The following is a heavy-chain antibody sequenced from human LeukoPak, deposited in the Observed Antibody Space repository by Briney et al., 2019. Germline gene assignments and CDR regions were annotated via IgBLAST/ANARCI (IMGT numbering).Heavy chain of an antibody. Sequence: ASAKVSCKASGYTFTSYGISWVRQAPGQGLEWMGWISAYNGNTNYAQKLQGRVTMTTDTSTSTAYMELRSLRSDDTAVYYCASEAYCSGGSCYPADYWGQGTLVTVSS. CDR3: ASEAYCSGGSCYPADY. D-gene: IGHD2-15*01. CDR1: GYTFTSYG. V-gene: IGHV1-18*04. CDR2: ISAYNGNT. J-gene: IGHJ4*02.